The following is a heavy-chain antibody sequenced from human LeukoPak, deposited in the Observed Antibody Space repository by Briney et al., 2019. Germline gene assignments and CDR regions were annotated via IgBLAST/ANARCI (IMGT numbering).Heavy chain of an antibody. CDR3: AKSSYYDSSGYYREYYFGY. D-gene: IGHD3-22*01. CDR2: ITGSAGST. CDR1: GFTFSYYS. V-gene: IGHV3-23*01. J-gene: IGHJ4*02. Sequence: QTGRSLRLSCAASGFTFSYYSMSWVRQAPGKGLEWVSGITGSAGSTHYADSVKGRFTISRDNTKNTLYLQMNSLRAEDTAIYYCAKSSYYDSSGYYREYYFGYWGQGTLVTVSS.